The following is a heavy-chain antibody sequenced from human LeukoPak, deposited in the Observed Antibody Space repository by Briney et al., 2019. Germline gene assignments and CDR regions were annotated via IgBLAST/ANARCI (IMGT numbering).Heavy chain of an antibody. V-gene: IGHV3-48*01. Sequence: GGSLRLSCAASGFTFSSYSMNWVRQAPGKGPEWVSYISSSSSTIYYADSVKGRFTISRDNAKNSLYLQMNSLRAEDTAVYYCARVEYYDSSGYSNVWGQGTLVTVSS. D-gene: IGHD3-22*01. J-gene: IGHJ4*02. CDR1: GFTFSSYS. CDR2: ISSSSSTI. CDR3: ARVEYYDSSGYSNV.